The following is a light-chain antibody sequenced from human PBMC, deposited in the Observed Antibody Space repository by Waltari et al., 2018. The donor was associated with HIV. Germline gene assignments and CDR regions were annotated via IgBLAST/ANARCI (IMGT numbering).Light chain of an antibody. CDR2: DAS. J-gene: IGKJ1*01. CDR3: QQYKDWPPWT. CDR1: QSVGNN. V-gene: IGKV3-15*01. Sequence: TVMTQSPGPSSASPGERATLSCRASQSVGNNLAWYEQKPGEAPRLLNYDASDRATGVPARCSGSGSGTEFTLTISSLQCEDFAVYFCQQYKDWPPWTFGQGTKVEMK.